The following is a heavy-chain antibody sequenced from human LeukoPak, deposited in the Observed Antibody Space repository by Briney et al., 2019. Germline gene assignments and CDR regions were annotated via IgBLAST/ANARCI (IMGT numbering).Heavy chain of an antibody. CDR2: IYYSGST. V-gene: IGHV4-59*01. CDR1: GGSIRSYY. CDR3: AGVVEVPAATGLWFDP. D-gene: IGHD2-2*01. Sequence: SETLSLTCTASGGSIRSYYWSWIRQPPGKGLEWIGYIYYSGSTNYNPSLKSRVTISEDTSKNQFSLKLSSVTAADAAVYYCAGVVEVPAATGLWFDPWGQGTLVTVFS. J-gene: IGHJ5*02.